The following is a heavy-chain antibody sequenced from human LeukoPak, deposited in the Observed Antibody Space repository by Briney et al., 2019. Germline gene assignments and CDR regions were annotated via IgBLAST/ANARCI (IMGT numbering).Heavy chain of an antibody. CDR2: IKQDGSDK. Sequence: PGGSLRLSCAASGFTFSSYWMSWVRQAPGKGLEWVANIKQDGSDKYYVDSVKGRFTISRDNANNLLYLQMNGLRGEDTAVYYCTRDRSRAEDDWGQGTLVTVSS. V-gene: IGHV3-7*01. J-gene: IGHJ4*02. D-gene: IGHD1-14*01. CDR1: GFTFSSYW. CDR3: TRDRSRAEDD.